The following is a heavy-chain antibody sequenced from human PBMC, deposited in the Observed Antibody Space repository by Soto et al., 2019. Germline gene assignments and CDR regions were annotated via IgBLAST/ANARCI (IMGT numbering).Heavy chain of an antibody. Sequence: QVQLVQSGAEVKKPGSSVKVSCKASGGTFSSYAISWVRQAPGQGLEWMGGIIPIFGTANYAQKFQGRVTITADEYTSTAYMELSSLRSEDTAVYYCARGAAAARTYYYYGMDVWGQGTTVTVSS. D-gene: IGHD6-13*01. CDR3: ARGAAAARTYYYYGMDV. J-gene: IGHJ6*02. CDR2: IIPIFGTA. V-gene: IGHV1-69*01. CDR1: GGTFSSYA.